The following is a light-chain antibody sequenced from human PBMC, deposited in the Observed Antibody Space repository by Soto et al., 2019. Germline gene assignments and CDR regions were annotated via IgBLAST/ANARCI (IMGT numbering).Light chain of an antibody. Sequence: DIPITQSPSTLSASVGDRVTITCRASQRIRKWLACYQQKPGKAPNLLIYDASSLESGVPSRFSGSGTGTEFTLTISSLQPDDFATYYCQQYHTYRTFGQGTKVDIK. CDR2: DAS. J-gene: IGKJ1*01. V-gene: IGKV1-5*01. CDR1: QRIRKW. CDR3: QQYHTYRT.